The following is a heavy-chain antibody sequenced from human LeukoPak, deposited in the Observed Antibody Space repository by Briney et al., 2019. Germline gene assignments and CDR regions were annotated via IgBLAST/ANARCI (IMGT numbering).Heavy chain of an antibody. CDR1: GGSISSSSYY. Sequence: SETLSLTCTVSGGSISSSSYYWGWIGQPPGKGLEWIGSIYYSGSTYYNASLKIRVTISADTSKNQFSLKLSSVTAADTAVYYCARGNRDGYNLDYWAQGTLVTVSS. CDR2: IYYSGST. CDR3: ARGNRDGYNLDY. J-gene: IGHJ4*02. D-gene: IGHD5-24*01. V-gene: IGHV4-39*07.